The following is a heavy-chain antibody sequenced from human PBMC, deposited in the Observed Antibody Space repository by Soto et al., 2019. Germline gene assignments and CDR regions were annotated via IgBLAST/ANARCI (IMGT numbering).Heavy chain of an antibody. V-gene: IGHV4-59*08. J-gene: IGHJ3*02. CDR2: IYYSGST. Sequence: PSQTLSLTCTVFCGTIIGFDCSWILQPTGKGLEWIGYIYYSGSTNYNPSLKSRVTISVDTSKNQFSLKLSSVTAADTAVYYCARPLVGYYDALDIWGQGTMVTVYS. CDR3: ARPLVGYYDALDI. D-gene: IGHD3-22*01. CDR1: CGTIIGFD.